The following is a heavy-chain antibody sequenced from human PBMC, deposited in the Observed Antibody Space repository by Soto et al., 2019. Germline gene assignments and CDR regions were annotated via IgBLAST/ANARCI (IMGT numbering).Heavy chain of an antibody. J-gene: IGHJ6*02. CDR2: IKQDGGEK. CDR1: GFTFRSHW. D-gene: IGHD5-18*01. CDR3: STYGDGYSLGDCMGV. Sequence: PGGCMRLSCAGSGFTFRSHWMSWVRQAPGKGLEWVASIKQDGGEKYYVDSVKGRFTISRDNAENSLYLQMNSLRAEDTAVYYCSTYGDGYSLGDCMGVWGQETTVAVSS. V-gene: IGHV3-7*03.